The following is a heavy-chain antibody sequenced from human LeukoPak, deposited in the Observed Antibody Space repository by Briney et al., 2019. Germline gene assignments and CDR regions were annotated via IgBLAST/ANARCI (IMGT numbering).Heavy chain of an antibody. D-gene: IGHD2-15*01. J-gene: IGHJ4*02. CDR2: ISSSGSTI. CDR1: GFTFSSYE. CDR3: ARFYCSGGSCYHDY. Sequence: PGGSLRLSCAASGFTFSSYEMNWVRQAPGKGLEWVSYISSSGSTIYYADSVKGRFTISRDNAKNSLYLQMNSLRAEDTAVYYCARFYCSGGSCYHDYWGQGTLVTVSS. V-gene: IGHV3-48*03.